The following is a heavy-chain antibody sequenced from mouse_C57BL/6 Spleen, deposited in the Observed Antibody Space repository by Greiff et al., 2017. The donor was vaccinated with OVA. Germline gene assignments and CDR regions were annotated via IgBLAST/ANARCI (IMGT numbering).Heavy chain of an antibody. D-gene: IGHD1-1*01. CDR2: ISGGGGNT. V-gene: IGHV5-9*01. CDR3: ARRGSSEGDFDH. CDR1: GFTFSSYT. Sequence: EVKLMESGGGLVKPGGSLKLSCAASGFTFSSYTMSWVRQTPEKRLEWVATISGGGGNTYYPDSVKGRFTISRDNAKNTLYLQMSSLRSEDTALYYCARRGSSEGDFDHWGQGTTLTVSS. J-gene: IGHJ2*01.